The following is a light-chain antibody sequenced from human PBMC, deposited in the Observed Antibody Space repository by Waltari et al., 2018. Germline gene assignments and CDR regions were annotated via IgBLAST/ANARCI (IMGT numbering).Light chain of an antibody. J-gene: IGKJ1*01. V-gene: IGKV3-11*01. Sequence: EIVLTQSPCTLSLSPGERATLSCRASQSVVNYLAWYQQKPGQAPRLLISGASNRATGIPARFSGSGSGTDFTLTISSLEPEDFAVYYCQQRSNWPGTFGQGTKVEIK. CDR1: QSVVNY. CDR3: QQRSNWPGT. CDR2: GAS.